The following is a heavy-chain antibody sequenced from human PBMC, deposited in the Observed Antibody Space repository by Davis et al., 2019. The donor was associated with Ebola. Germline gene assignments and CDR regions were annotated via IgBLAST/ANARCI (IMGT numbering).Heavy chain of an antibody. CDR3: ARPDILTGFYYFDS. CDR1: GFTFSSYS. V-gene: IGHV3-48*04. D-gene: IGHD3-9*01. J-gene: IGHJ4*02. Sequence: GESLKISCAASGFTFSSYSMNWVRQAPGKGLEWVSYISSSSSTIYYADSVKGRFTISRDNAKNSLFLQMNSLRAEDTAVYYCARPDILTGFYYFDSWGQGTLVTVSS. CDR2: ISSSSSTI.